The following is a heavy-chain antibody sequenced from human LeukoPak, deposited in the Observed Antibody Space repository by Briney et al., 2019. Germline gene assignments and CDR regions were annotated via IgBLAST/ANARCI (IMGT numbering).Heavy chain of an antibody. D-gene: IGHD2-15*01. CDR1: GFSFSNYV. Sequence: GGPLGLSCAASGFSFSNYVMHWVRQAPGKGLEYVSAIMPNGETRGYANSMKGRFTISRDNSKNTLYLQMGSLRAEDMAIYYCARDRDGGFAFDIWGQGTLVTVSS. V-gene: IGHV3-64*01. J-gene: IGHJ3*02. CDR3: ARDRDGGFAFDI. CDR2: IMPNGETR.